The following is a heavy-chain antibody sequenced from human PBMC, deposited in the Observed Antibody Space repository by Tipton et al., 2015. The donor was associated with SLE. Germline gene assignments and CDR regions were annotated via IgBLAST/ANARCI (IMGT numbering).Heavy chain of an antibody. CDR3: AGAGDTAMVVYYGMDV. CDR1: GGTFSSYA. D-gene: IGHD5-18*01. J-gene: IGHJ6*02. Sequence: QVQLVQSGPEVKKPGSSVKVSCKASGGTFSSYAISWVRQAPGQGLEWMGGIIPIFGTANYAQKFQGRVTITADESTSTAYMELSSRRSEDTAVYYCAGAGDTAMVVYYGMDVWGQGTTVTVSS. CDR2: IIPIFGTA. V-gene: IGHV1-69*01.